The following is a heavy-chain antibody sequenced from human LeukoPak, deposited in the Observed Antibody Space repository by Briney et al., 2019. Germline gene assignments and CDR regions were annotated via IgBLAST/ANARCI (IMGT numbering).Heavy chain of an antibody. CDR1: GFTFSSYT. CDR2: ISYDGSNK. CDR3: ATANLDLTMIVGRQLDY. Sequence: GGSLRLSCAAPGFTFSSYTMHWVRQAPGKGLEWVAVISYDGSNKYCADSVKGRFTISRDNSKNTLYLQMNSLRSEDTAVYYCATANLDLTMIVGRQLDYWGQGTLVTVSS. J-gene: IGHJ4*02. D-gene: IGHD3-22*01. V-gene: IGHV3-30-3*01.